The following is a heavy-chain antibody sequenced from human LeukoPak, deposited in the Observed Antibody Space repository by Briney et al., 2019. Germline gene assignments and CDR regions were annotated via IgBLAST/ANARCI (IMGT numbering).Heavy chain of an antibody. CDR3: ARQDHYYDSSGYYFNY. J-gene: IGHJ4*02. V-gene: IGHV5-51*01. D-gene: IGHD3-22*01. CDR1: GYSFTSYW. Sequence: GESLKISCNGSGYSFTSYWIGWVRQMPGKGLEWMGIIYPGDSDTRYSPSFQSQVTISADNSISTAYLKWSSLKASDTAMYYCARQDHYYDSSGYYFNYWGQGTLVTVSS. CDR2: IYPGDSDT.